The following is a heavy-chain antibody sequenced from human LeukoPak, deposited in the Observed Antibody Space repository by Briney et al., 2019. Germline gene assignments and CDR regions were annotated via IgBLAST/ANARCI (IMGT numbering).Heavy chain of an antibody. Sequence: SETLSLTCTVSGGSISSYYWSWIRQPPGKGLEWIGYIYYSGSTNYNPSLKSRVTISVDTSKNQFSLKLSSVTAADTAVYYCARGGYHYDSSGYYPYNWFDPWGQGTLVTVSS. D-gene: IGHD3-22*01. V-gene: IGHV4-59*01. CDR3: ARGGYHYDSSGYYPYNWFDP. J-gene: IGHJ5*02. CDR1: GGSISSYY. CDR2: IYYSGST.